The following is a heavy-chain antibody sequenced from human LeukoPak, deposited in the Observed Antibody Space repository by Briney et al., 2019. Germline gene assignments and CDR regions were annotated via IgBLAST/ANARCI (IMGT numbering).Heavy chain of an antibody. D-gene: IGHD5-18*01. CDR2: IIPIFGTA. Sequence: SVKVSCKASGYTFTSYDINWVRQAPGQGLEWMGGIIPIFGTANYAQKFQGRVTITTDESTSTAYMELSSLRSEDTAGYYCARASARGYNLIWGQGTLVTVSS. V-gene: IGHV1-69*05. CDR1: GYTFTSYD. CDR3: ARASARGYNLI. J-gene: IGHJ4*02.